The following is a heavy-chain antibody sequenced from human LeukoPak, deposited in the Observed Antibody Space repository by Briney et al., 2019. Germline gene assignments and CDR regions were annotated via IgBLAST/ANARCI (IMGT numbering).Heavy chain of an antibody. J-gene: IGHJ5*02. V-gene: IGHV4-39*07. CDR1: GGSISSSSYY. Sequence: SETLSLTCTVSGGSISSSSYYWGWIRQPPGKGLEWIGSIYYSGSTYYNPSLKSRVTISVDTSKNQFSLKLSSVTAADTALYYCARGLYGSGSYYWFDPWGQGTLVTVSS. CDR2: IYYSGST. CDR3: ARGLYGSGSYYWFDP. D-gene: IGHD3-10*01.